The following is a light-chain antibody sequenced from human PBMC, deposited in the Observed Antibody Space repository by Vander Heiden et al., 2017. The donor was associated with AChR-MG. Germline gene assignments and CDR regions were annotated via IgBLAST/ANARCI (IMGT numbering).Light chain of an antibody. CDR3: QQSDSTLLT. V-gene: IGKV1-39*01. CDR2: AAS. CDR1: QSISSY. Sequence: QMTQSPSSLSASVGDRVTLTCRASQSISSYLNWYQQKPGKAPKLLIYAASSLQSGVPARFSGSGSGTDFTLTISSLQPEDFATYYCQQSDSTLLTFGGGTKVEIK. J-gene: IGKJ4*01.